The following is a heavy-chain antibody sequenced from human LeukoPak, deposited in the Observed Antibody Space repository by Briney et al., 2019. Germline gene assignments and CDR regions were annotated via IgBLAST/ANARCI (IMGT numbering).Heavy chain of an antibody. CDR1: GFTFATYA. D-gene: IGHD5-18*01. Sequence: GGSLRLSCAASGFTFATYAMSWVRQAPGKGLKWVSGITGSGRTTYYADSVKGRFTISRDNSKNTLYLQMNSLRAEDTAVYYCARDSFGYSYGYYDYWGQGTLVTVSS. CDR3: ARDSFGYSYGYYDY. V-gene: IGHV3-23*01. CDR2: ITGSGRTT. J-gene: IGHJ4*02.